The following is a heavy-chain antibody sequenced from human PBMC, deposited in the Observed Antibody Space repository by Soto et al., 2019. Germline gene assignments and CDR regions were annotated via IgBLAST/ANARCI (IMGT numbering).Heavy chain of an antibody. J-gene: IGHJ6*02. CDR3: ARAGQSDGYFALDV. CDR1: GFTFSSNS. D-gene: IGHD6-19*01. CDR2: ISLSSSYM. Sequence: PGGSLRLSCAASGFTFSSNSMNWVRQAPGKGLEWVSAISLSSSYMHYADSVRGRFTISRDNAKNSLYLQMNSLRADDTAVYYCARAGQSDGYFALDVWGQGTTVTVSS. V-gene: IGHV3-21*01.